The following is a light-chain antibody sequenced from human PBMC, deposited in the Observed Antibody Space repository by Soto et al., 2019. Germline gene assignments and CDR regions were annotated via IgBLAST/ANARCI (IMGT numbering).Light chain of an antibody. CDR3: QQYKNWPLT. CDR1: QSVGST. V-gene: IGKV3-15*01. J-gene: IGKJ4*01. CDR2: GAS. Sequence: EIVMTQSPATLSVSPGGRATLSCRASQSVGSTLAWYQQKPGQAPRLLIYGASTRATGFPARFSGSGSGTEFTLTISSLQSEDFAVYYCQQYKNWPLTFGGGTKV.